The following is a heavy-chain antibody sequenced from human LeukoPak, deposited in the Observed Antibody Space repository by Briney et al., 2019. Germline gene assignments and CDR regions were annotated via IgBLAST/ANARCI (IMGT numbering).Heavy chain of an antibody. J-gene: IGHJ4*02. Sequence: ASVRVSCKASGYTFTGHYIHWVRQAPGQGLEWMGWINPNSGGTKYAQKFQGRVTMTRDTSISTAYMELSRLRSDDTAVYSCSRDYGFYSGLYYFDYWGQGTLVTVSS. CDR1: GYTFTGHY. CDR3: SRDYGFYSGLYYFDY. V-gene: IGHV1-2*02. D-gene: IGHD2-2*02. CDR2: INPNSGGT.